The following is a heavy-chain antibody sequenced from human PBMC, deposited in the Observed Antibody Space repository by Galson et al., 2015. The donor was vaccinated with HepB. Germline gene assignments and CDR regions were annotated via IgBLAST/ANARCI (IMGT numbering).Heavy chain of an antibody. Sequence: SLRLSCAASGFTFSDYYMSWIRQAPGKGLEWISYISGGGSPIYYSDSVRGRFTISRDNAKNSLFLQMSSLRDEDTAVYYCARGRPRGGFPYFDSWGQGTLVTVSS. D-gene: IGHD2-15*01. CDR1: GFTFSDYY. V-gene: IGHV3-11*01. J-gene: IGHJ4*02. CDR2: ISGGGSPI. CDR3: ARGRPRGGFPYFDS.